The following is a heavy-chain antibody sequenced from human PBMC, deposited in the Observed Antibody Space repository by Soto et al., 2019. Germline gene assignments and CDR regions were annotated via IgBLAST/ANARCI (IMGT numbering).Heavy chain of an antibody. D-gene: IGHD2-2*01. CDR2: INPNSGGT. V-gene: IGHV1-2*04. J-gene: IGHJ6*02. Sequence: QVQLVQSGAEVKKPGASVKVSCKASGYTFTGYYMHWVRQAPGQGLEWMGWINPNSGGTNYAQKVQGWVTMTRDTSISTAYMELSRLRSDDTAVYYCARDLGCSSTSCTHYYYGMDVWGQGTTVTVSS. CDR1: GYTFTGYY. CDR3: ARDLGCSSTSCTHYYYGMDV.